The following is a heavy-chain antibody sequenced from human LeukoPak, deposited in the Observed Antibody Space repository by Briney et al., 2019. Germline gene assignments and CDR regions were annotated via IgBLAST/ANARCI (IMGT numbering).Heavy chain of an antibody. D-gene: IGHD4-11*01. CDR2: IYTGGST. CDR1: GFTVSSNY. V-gene: IGHV3-53*01. CDR3: ARDGQGLHY. J-gene: IGHJ4*02. Sequence: GGSLRLSCAASGFTVSSNYMSWVRQAPGKGLEWISLIYTGGSTYYADSVKGRFTISRDNAKNTLYLQMNSLRGEDTAVYYCARDGQGLHYWGQGALVTVSS.